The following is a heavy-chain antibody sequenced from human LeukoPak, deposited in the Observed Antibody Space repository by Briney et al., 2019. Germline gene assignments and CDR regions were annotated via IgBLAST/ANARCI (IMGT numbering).Heavy chain of an antibody. CDR1: GYSISSGYY. J-gene: IGHJ4*02. CDR2: IYHSGST. V-gene: IGHV4-38-2*01. D-gene: IGHD6-13*01. CDR3: ARWEQQLAIDY. Sequence: SETLSLTCAVSGYSISSGYYWGWIRQPPGKGLEWIGSIYHSGSTYYNPSLKSRVTISVDTSKNQFSLKLRSVHAADTAVFYCARWEQQLAIDYWGQGTLVTVSS.